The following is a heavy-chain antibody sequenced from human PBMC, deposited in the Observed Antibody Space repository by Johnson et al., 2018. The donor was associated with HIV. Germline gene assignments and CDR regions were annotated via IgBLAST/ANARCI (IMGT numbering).Heavy chain of an antibody. CDR2: ITGSGGST. J-gene: IGHJ3*02. V-gene: IGHV3-23*04. Sequence: VQLVESGGGLVQPGGSLRLSCAASGFTFSSYAMSWVRQAPGKGLEWVSIITGSGGSTYYADSVKGRFTISRDNSKNTLYLQMNSLRAEDTAVYYCARDRGYWDAFDIWGQGTMVTVSS. CDR3: ARDRGYWDAFDI. D-gene: IGHD3-22*01. CDR1: GFTFSSYA.